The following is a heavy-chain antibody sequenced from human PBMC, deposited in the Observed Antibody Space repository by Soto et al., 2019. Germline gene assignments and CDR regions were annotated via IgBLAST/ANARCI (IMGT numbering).Heavy chain of an antibody. Sequence: QVQLVQSGAEVKKPGSSVKVSCKASGGTFSSYAISWVRQAPGQGLEWMGGIIPIFGTANYAQKFQGRVTITADESTRQAYMELSSLRSEDTAVYYCARAPGAAGSYYYYGMDVWGQGTTVTVSS. J-gene: IGHJ6*02. V-gene: IGHV1-69*12. CDR1: GGTFSSYA. CDR3: ARAPGAAGSYYYYGMDV. D-gene: IGHD6-13*01. CDR2: IIPIFGTA.